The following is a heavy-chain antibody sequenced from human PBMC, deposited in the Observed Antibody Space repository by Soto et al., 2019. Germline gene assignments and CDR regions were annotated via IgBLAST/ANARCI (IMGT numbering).Heavy chain of an antibody. CDR1: GFTFSAYG. Sequence: TVGSLRLPCEVFGFTFSAYGMHWVIKAPSKGLEWVAAISHDGTNKNYGDSVKGRFTISRDNSKKTLYLQMNSLRPEDTALYYCAKDEYYYSRSGYYIFDSWGQATLVTVSS. CDR3: AKDEYYYSRSGYYIFDS. CDR2: ISHDGTNK. V-gene: IGHV3-30*18. J-gene: IGHJ4*02. D-gene: IGHD3-22*01.